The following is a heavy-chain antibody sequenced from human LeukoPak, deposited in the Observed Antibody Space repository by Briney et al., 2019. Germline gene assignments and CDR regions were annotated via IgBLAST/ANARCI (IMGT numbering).Heavy chain of an antibody. CDR2: IYYSGST. Sequence: PSETLSLTCTVSGGSISSGGYYWSWIRQHPGKGLEWIGYIYYSGSTYYNPSLKSRVTIPVDTSKNQFSLKLSSVTAADTAVYYCARVSDYDYEWYFDFWGQGALVTVSS. CDR1: GGSISSGGYY. J-gene: IGHJ4*02. D-gene: IGHD5-12*01. V-gene: IGHV4-31*03. CDR3: ARVSDYDYEWYFDF.